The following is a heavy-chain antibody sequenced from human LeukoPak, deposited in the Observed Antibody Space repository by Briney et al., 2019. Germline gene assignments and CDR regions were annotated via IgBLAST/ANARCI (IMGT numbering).Heavy chain of an antibody. D-gene: IGHD1-26*01. CDR1: GLTFINFG. Sequence: GGSLRLSCAASGLTFINFGMTWVRQAPGKGLEWVSAISGSAVITFYADSVKGRCTISRDNSKNTLYLQMNSLRGEDTAVYYCASGIRAFDNWGQGTLVTVSA. CDR3: ASGIRAFDN. J-gene: IGHJ4*02. V-gene: IGHV3-23*01. CDR2: ISGSAVIT.